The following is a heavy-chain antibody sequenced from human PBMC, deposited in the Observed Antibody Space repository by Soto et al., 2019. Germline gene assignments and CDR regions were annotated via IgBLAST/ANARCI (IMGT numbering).Heavy chain of an antibody. V-gene: IGHV5-51*01. CDR2: IYPGDSDT. J-gene: IGHJ4*02. CDR3: AKVPTDYGDYVFGFDY. Sequence: GESLKISCKGSGYSFTSYWIGWVRQMPGKGLEWMGIIYPGDSDTRYSPSLQGQVTISADKSISTAYLQWSSLKASDTAMYYCAKVPTDYGDYVFGFDYWGQGTLVTVSS. CDR1: GYSFTSYW. D-gene: IGHD4-17*01.